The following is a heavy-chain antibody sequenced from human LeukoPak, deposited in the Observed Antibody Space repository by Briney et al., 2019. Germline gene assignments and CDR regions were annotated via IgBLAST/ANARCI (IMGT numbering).Heavy chain of an antibody. CDR1: GGSISNYY. D-gene: IGHD6-19*01. V-gene: IGHV4-59*01. CDR3: ARAPGSAYYPYYYMDV. CDR2: IYYTGST. J-gene: IGHJ6*03. Sequence: PSETLSLTCTVSGGSISNYYWSWIRQPPGEGLEWMGYIYYTGSTNYNPSIKSPVTISVDTSKNQFSLNLNSVTAADTAEYYCARAPGSAYYPYYYMDVWGKGTTVTVSS.